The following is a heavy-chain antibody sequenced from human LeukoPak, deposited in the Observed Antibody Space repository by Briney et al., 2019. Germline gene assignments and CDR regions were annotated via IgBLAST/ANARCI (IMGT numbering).Heavy chain of an antibody. D-gene: IGHD6-19*01. CDR1: GFTFSTYW. Sequence: GGSLRLSCAASGFTFSTYWMSWVRQAPGKGLEWVANIKQDGNDKYYVDSAKGRFAISRDNSKNTLYLQMNSLRAEDTAVYFCARASTSGWDGFDHWGQGTLVTVSS. V-gene: IGHV3-7*03. J-gene: IGHJ4*02. CDR3: ARASTSGWDGFDH. CDR2: IKQDGNDK.